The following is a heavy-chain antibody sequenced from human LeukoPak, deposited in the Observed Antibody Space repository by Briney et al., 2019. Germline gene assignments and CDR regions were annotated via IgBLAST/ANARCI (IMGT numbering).Heavy chain of an antibody. CDR2: IIPIFGTA. CDR1: GGTFSSYA. V-gene: IGHV1-69*06. CDR3: ARVQMQYLGY. D-gene: IGHD3-16*01. J-gene: IGHJ4*02. Sequence: GASVKVSCKASGGTFSSYAISWVRQAPGQGLEWMGGIIPIFGTANYAQKLQGRVTITADKSTSTAYMELSSLRSEDTAVYYCARVQMQYLGYWGQGTLVTVSS.